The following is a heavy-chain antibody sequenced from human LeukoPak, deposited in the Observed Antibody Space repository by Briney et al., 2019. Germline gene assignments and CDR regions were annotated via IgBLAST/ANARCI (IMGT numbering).Heavy chain of an antibody. V-gene: IGHV4-30-4*01. CDR3: AARSVVPAATSFDY. Sequence: SETLSLTCTVSGGSISSGDNYWSCIRQPPAKGLEWIGYIYYSGSTYYNPSLKSRVTISVDTSKNQFSLKLSSVTAADTAVYYCAARSVVPAATSFDYWGQGTLVTVSS. J-gene: IGHJ4*02. CDR1: GGSISSGDNY. CDR2: IYYSGST. D-gene: IGHD2-2*01.